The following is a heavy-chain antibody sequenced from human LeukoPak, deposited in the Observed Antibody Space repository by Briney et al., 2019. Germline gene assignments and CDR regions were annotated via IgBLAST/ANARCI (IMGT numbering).Heavy chain of an antibody. CDR1: GGSISSYY. Sequence: SSETLSLTCTVSGGSISSYYWSWIRQPPGKGLEWIGYIYYSGSTNYNPSLKSRVTISVDTSKNQFSLKLSSVTAADTAVYYCARDRIEWERKGFDYWGQGTLVTVSS. D-gene: IGHD1-26*01. J-gene: IGHJ4*02. CDR2: IYYSGST. V-gene: IGHV4-59*01. CDR3: ARDRIEWERKGFDY.